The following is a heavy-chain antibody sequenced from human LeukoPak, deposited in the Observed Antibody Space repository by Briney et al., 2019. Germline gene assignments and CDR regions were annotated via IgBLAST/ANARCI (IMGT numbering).Heavy chain of an antibody. D-gene: IGHD2-15*01. V-gene: IGHV3-23*01. CDR3: TEAVVLSTTSSY. J-gene: IGHJ4*02. CDR2: ISSSGGNT. CDR1: GSTFSNYA. Sequence: QSGGSLRLSCAASGSTFSNYAMSWVRQAPGKGLEWVSAISSSGGNTYYADSVKGRFTISRDNSENTLYLQLNSLRVEDTAVYYCTEAVVLSTTSSYWGQGTLVTVSS.